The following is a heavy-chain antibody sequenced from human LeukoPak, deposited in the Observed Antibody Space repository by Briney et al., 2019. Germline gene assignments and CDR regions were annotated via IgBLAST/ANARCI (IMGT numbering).Heavy chain of an antibody. CDR3: ARGAIAAAGTDFDI. V-gene: IGHV4-59*01. J-gene: IGHJ3*02. D-gene: IGHD6-13*01. CDR2: IYYSGST. Sequence: PSETLSLTCTVSGGSISSYYWSWIRQPPGKGLEWIGYIYYSGSTNYNPSLKSRVTISVDTSKNQFSLKLSSVPAADTAVYYCARGAIAAAGTDFDIWGQGTMVTVSS. CDR1: GGSISSYY.